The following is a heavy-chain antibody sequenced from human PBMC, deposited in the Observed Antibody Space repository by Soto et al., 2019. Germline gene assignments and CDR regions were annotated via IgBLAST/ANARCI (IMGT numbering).Heavy chain of an antibody. CDR2: INHSGST. CDR3: ARGREIRDYGDYGLGYYYYYVIDV. D-gene: IGHD4-17*01. CDR1: GGSFSGYY. Sequence: SETLSLTCAVYGGSFSGYYWSWIRQPPGKGLEWIGEINHSGSTNYNPSLKSRVTISVDTSKNQFSLKLSSVTAADTAVYYCARGREIRDYGDYGLGYYYYYVIDVRGRRTTVTGSS. V-gene: IGHV4-34*01. J-gene: IGHJ6*02.